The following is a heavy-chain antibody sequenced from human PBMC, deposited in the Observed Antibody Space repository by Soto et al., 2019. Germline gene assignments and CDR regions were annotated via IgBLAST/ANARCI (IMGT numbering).Heavy chain of an antibody. V-gene: IGHV1-69*01. J-gene: IGHJ6*02. Sequence: QVQLMQSGAELKRTGYSVKVSCKASGGTFSNFAINWVRQAPGQGLEWIGGIIPIFSSRNYAEKFQGRVTITADDSTSTAYMELRSLGFEDTAVYYCARGETYLGVWGQGTTVTVSS. D-gene: IGHD3-16*01. CDR3: ARGETYLGV. CDR1: GGTFSNFA. CDR2: IIPIFSSR.